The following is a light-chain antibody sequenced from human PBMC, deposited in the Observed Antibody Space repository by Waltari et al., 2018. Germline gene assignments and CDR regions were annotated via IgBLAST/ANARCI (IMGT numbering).Light chain of an antibody. CDR2: DIN. V-gene: IGLV2-14*03. J-gene: IGLJ2*01. CDR3: SSHSRTITLI. CDR1: SSDIGGSRY. Sequence: QSALTQPASVSGSLGQSITISCSGTSSDIGGSRYVSWYRQSPGKVPTLIIYDINKRPSEVSDRFSGSRSGNTATLTISGLQAEDEAHYFCSSHSRTITLIFGGGTKLTVL.